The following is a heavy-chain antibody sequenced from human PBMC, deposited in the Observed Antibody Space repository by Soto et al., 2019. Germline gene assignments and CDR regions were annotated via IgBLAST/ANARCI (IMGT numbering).Heavy chain of an antibody. V-gene: IGHV4-59*01. D-gene: IGHD3-3*01. CDR3: ARDTITIFGVVTPLDV. Sequence: SETLSLTCTVSGGSISSYYWSWIRQPPGKGLEWIGYIYYSGSTNYNPSLKSRVTISVDTSKNQFSLKLSSVTAADTAVYYCARDTITIFGVVTPLDVWGQGTTVTVSS. J-gene: IGHJ6*02. CDR2: IYYSGST. CDR1: GGSISSYY.